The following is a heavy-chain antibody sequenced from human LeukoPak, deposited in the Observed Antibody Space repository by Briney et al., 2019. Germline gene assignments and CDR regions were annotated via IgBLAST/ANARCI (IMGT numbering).Heavy chain of an antibody. D-gene: IGHD3-10*01. CDR3: ARGVLGFKVRGVMGGNWFDR. CDR1: GGSISSYY. V-gene: IGHV4-59*01. Sequence: PSETLSLTCTVPGGSISSYYWSWIRQPPGKGLEWLGYIYYSGSTNYNPSLKSRVTISVDTSKNQFSLKLSSVTAADTAVYYCARGVLGFKVRGVMGGNWFDRWGQGTLVTVSS. CDR2: IYYSGST. J-gene: IGHJ5*02.